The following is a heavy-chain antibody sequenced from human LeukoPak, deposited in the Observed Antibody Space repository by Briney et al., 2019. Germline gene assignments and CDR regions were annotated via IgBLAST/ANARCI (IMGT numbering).Heavy chain of an antibody. CDR3: ARHWGGIRAFDI. J-gene: IGHJ3*02. CDR2: ISSSSSYT. CDR1: GFTFSDYY. Sequence: PGGSLRLSCAASGFTFSDYYMSWIRQAPGKGLEWVTYISSSSSYTNYADSVKGRFTISRDNAKNSLYLQMNSLRAEDTAVYYCARHWGGIRAFDIWGQGTMVTVSS. D-gene: IGHD7-27*01. V-gene: IGHV3-11*06.